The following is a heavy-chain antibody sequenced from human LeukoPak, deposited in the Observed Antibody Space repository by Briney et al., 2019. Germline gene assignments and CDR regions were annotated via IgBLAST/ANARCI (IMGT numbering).Heavy chain of an antibody. CDR1: GGTFSSYA. CDR2: IIPIFGTA. J-gene: IGHJ6*04. D-gene: IGHD2-2*01. Sequence: SVKVSCKASGGTFSSYAISWVRQAPGQGLEWMGGIIPIFGTANYDQKFQGRVTITADESTSTAYMELSSLRSEDTAVYYCARGQHCSSTSCYEGGLDYYYYYGMDVWGKGTTVTVSS. V-gene: IGHV1-69*01. CDR3: ARGQHCSSTSCYEGGLDYYYYYGMDV.